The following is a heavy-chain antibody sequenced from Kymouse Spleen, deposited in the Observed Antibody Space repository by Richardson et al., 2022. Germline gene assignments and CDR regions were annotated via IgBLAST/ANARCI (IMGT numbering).Heavy chain of an antibody. CDR3: TGLLWFGELPDYYYGMDV. CDR2: IKSKTDGGTT. V-gene: IGHV3-15*01. Sequence: EVQLVESGGGLVKPGGSLRLSCAASGFTFSNAWMSWVRQAPGKGLEWVGRIKSKTDGGTTDYAAPVKGRFTISRDDSKNTLYLQMNSLKTEDTAVYYCTGLLWFGELPDYYYGMDVWGQGTTVTVSS. J-gene: IGHJ6*02. D-gene: IGHD3-10*01. CDR1: GFTFSNAW.